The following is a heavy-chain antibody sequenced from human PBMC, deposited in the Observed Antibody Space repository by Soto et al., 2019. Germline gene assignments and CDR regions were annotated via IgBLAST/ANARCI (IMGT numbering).Heavy chain of an antibody. CDR2: INPNSGGT. Sequence: ASVKVSCKASGYTFTGYYMHWVRQAPGQGLEWMGWINPNSGGTNYAQKFQGRVTMTRDTSISTAYMELSRLRSDDTAVYYCARGGRFWNAWSYYYGMYVWGQGSTVTVSS. CDR3: ARGGRFWNAWSYYYGMYV. D-gene: IGHD3-3*01. CDR1: GYTFTGYY. J-gene: IGHJ6*02. V-gene: IGHV1-2*02.